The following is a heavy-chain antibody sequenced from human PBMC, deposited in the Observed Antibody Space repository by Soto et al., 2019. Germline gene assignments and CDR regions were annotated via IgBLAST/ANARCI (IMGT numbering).Heavy chain of an antibody. Sequence: QVQLVQSGAEVKTPGASVKVSCKASGYTFTSYGISWVRQAPGQGLEWMGWISAYNGNTNYAQKLQGRITMTTDTSTSTAYMELRSLRSDDTAVYYCARYLLSGWSIMGYYYGMDVWGQGTTVTVSS. CDR2: ISAYNGNT. J-gene: IGHJ6*02. CDR3: ARYLLSGWSIMGYYYGMDV. CDR1: GYTFTSYG. V-gene: IGHV1-18*01. D-gene: IGHD1-26*01.